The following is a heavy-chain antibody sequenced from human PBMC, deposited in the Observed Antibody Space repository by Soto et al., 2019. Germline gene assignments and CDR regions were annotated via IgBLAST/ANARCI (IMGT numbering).Heavy chain of an antibody. J-gene: IGHJ4*02. V-gene: IGHV3-23*01. CDR3: AKDRLPTSGQRFYFDS. Sequence: DVNLLQSGGGSAQPGGSLRLSCATSGFAFSTYAMTWFRQVPGRGLEWVSTILPDETGFYTVSVKGRFTISRDNFRGMLYLQMNDLLVEDAAIYFCAKDRLPTSGQRFYFDSWGQGSLVTVSS. CDR1: GFAFSTYA. CDR2: ILPDETG. D-gene: IGHD2-15*01.